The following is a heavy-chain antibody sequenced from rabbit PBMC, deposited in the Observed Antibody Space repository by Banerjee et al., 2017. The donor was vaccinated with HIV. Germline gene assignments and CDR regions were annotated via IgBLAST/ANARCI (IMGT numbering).Heavy chain of an antibody. CDR2: IYTGDGRA. Sequence: QEQLVESGGGLVQPEGSLTLTCTASGFSFSSGYDMCWVRQAPGKGLEWIACIYTGDGRAYYASWAKDRFTISKTSSTTVTLQMTSLTAADTATYFCARDEGYDVGYPNLNLWGQGTLVTVS. CDR1: GFSFSSGYD. J-gene: IGHJ4*01. D-gene: IGHD1-1*01. V-gene: IGHV1S45*01. CDR3: ARDEGYDVGYPNLNL.